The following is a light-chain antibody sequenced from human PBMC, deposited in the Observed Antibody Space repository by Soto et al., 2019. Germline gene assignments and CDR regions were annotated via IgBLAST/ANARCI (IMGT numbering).Light chain of an antibody. CDR1: QDISNY. CDR2: DVS. Sequence: DLQMTQSPSSLSASVGDRVTITCQASQDISNYLNWYQQKPGKAPNLLIYDVSNLQTGVPSRFSGSRSGTDFTFTISGLQPEDIATYYCQQYDILLTFGGGTKVEIK. V-gene: IGKV1-33*01. J-gene: IGKJ4*01. CDR3: QQYDILLT.